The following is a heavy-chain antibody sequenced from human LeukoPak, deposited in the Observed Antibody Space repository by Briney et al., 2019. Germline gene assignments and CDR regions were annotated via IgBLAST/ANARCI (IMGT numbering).Heavy chain of an antibody. CDR2: ISSSSSTI. D-gene: IGHD2-21*01. CDR1: GGSISSGDYY. CDR3: ARLLGRSFDY. Sequence: ETLSLTCTVSGGSISSGDYYWSWVRQPPGKGLEWVSYISSSSSTIYYADTVKGRFTISRDNAKNSLYLQMNGLRDEDTAVYYCARLLGRSFDYWGQGTLVTVSS. V-gene: IGHV3-48*02. J-gene: IGHJ4*02.